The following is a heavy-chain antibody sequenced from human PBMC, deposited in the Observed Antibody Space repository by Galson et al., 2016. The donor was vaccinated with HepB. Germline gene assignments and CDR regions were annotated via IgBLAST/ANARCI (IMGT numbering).Heavy chain of an antibody. CDR1: GFTFSSYW. J-gene: IGHJ4*02. CDR2: IKEDGSEK. Sequence: SLRLSCAASGFTFSSYWMSWVRQAPGKGLEWVANIKEDGSEKYYVDSVKGRFTISRDNAKNSLYLQMSSLRVDDTAVHHCARVSHLAGSGTYDYWGQGSLVSVSS. V-gene: IGHV3-7*01. CDR3: ARVSHLAGSGTYDY. D-gene: IGHD3-10*01.